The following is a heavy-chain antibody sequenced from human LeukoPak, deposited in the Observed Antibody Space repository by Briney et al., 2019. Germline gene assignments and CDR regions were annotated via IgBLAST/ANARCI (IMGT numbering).Heavy chain of an antibody. CDR2: IYHSGST. J-gene: IGHJ4*02. CDR1: GGSISSSNW. V-gene: IGHV4-4*02. CDR3: AREIRAAVTELSWGHDY. Sequence: SGTLSLTCAVSGGSISSSNWWSWVRQPPGKGLEWIGEIYHSGSTNYNPSLKSRVTISVDKSKNQFSLKLSSVTAADTAVYYCAREIRAAVTELSWGHDYWGQGTLVTVSS. D-gene: IGHD4-17*01.